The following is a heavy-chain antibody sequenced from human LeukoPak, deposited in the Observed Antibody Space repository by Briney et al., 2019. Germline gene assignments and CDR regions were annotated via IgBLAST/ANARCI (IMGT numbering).Heavy chain of an antibody. Sequence: GGSLRLSCAASGFTFSSYAMSWVRQAPGKGLEWVSSISSSSSYIYYADSVKGRFTISRDNAKNSLYLQMNSLRAEDTAVYYCARDRRDYYGSGTYRDPYYYMDVWGKGTTVIISS. J-gene: IGHJ6*03. CDR3: ARDRRDYYGSGTYRDPYYYMDV. CDR2: ISSSSSYI. CDR1: GFTFSSYA. D-gene: IGHD3-10*01. V-gene: IGHV3-21*01.